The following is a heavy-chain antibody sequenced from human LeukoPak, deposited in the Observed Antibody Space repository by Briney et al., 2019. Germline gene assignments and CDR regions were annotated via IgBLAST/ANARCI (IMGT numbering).Heavy chain of an antibody. D-gene: IGHD5-12*01. CDR2: IYYSGST. CDR1: GGSISSSSYY. V-gene: IGHV4-39*01. Sequence: SETLSLTCTVSGGSISSSSYYWGWIRQPPGKGLEWIGSIYYSGSTYYNPSLKSRVTISVDTSKNQFSLKLSSVTAADTAVYYCARRETSGFHFDYWGQGTLVTVSS. CDR3: ARRETSGFHFDY. J-gene: IGHJ4*02.